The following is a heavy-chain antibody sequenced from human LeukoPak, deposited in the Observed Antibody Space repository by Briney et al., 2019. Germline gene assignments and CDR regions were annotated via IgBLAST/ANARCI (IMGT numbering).Heavy chain of an antibody. V-gene: IGHV3-23*01. CDR2: ISGSGSST. CDR3: AKVLGSSGWEYFDY. D-gene: IGHD6-19*01. CDR1: GFTFSSYA. Sequence: PGGSLRLSCAASGFTFSSYAMSWVRQAPGKGLEWVSTISGSGSSTYYADSVKGRFTISRDNSKNTLYLQMNSPRAEDTGVYYCAKVLGSSGWEYFDYWGQGTLVTVSS. J-gene: IGHJ4*02.